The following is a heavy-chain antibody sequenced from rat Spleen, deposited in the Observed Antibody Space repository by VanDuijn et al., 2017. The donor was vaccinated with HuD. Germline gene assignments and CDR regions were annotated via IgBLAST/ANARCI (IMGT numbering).Heavy chain of an antibody. Sequence: EVQLQESGPGLVKPSQSLSLTCSVTGYSITSTYRWNWIRKFPGNKLEWRGYINSAGSTNYNPSLKSRISITRDTSKNQFFLQVNSVTTEDTATYYCARTNNPYYYVMDAWGQGASVTVSS. J-gene: IGHJ4*01. CDR3: ARTNNPYYYVMDA. CDR2: INSAGST. CDR1: GYSITSTYR. V-gene: IGHV3-3*01. D-gene: IGHD3-4*01.